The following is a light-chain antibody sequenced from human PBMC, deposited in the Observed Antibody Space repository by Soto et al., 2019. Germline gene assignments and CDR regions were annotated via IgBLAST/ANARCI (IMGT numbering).Light chain of an antibody. CDR1: QSVSSN. CDR2: GAS. J-gene: IGKJ1*01. CDR3: QQYNNWPQT. Sequence: DIVMTQSPAALSVSPGERATLSCRANQSVSSNLAWYQQKPGQAPRLLIYGASTRATGIPARFSGSGSGTEFTLTISSLQSEDFAVYYCQQYNNWPQTFGQGTKVDIK. V-gene: IGKV3-15*01.